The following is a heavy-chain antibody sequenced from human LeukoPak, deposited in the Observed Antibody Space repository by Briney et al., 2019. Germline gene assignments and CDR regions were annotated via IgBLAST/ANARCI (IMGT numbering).Heavy chain of an antibody. D-gene: IGHD5-18*01. CDR2: IKQDGSEK. Sequence: GGSLRLSCAASGFTFSSYWMSWVRQAPGKGLEWVANIKQDGSEKYYVDSVKGRFTISRDNSKNTLYLQMNSLRAEDSAVYYCARGGYSYGYVDYWGQGTLVTVSS. CDR1: GFTFSSYW. V-gene: IGHV3-7*03. J-gene: IGHJ4*02. CDR3: ARGGYSYGYVDY.